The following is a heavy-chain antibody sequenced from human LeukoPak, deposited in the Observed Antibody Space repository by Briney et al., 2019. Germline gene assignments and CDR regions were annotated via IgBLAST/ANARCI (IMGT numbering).Heavy chain of an antibody. D-gene: IGHD1-14*01. CDR2: ISYDGSNK. CDR1: GFTFSSFA. V-gene: IGHV3-30-3*01. J-gene: IGHJ4*02. Sequence: GGSLRLSCAASGFTFSSFAMHWVRQAPGKGLEWVAAISYDGSNKYYADSVKGRFTISRDDSQNTIYLQMDSLRAEDTAVYYCATSSPRNYFDHWGQGTLVTVSS. CDR3: ATSSPRNYFDH.